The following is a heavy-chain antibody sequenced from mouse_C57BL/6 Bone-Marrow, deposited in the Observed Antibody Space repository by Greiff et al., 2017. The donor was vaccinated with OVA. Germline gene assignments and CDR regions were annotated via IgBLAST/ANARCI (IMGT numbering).Heavy chain of an antibody. Sequence: VQLQQSGPELVKPGASVKISCTASGYSFTGSFMNWVKPRHGTSLEWIGRVNPYNGDPFYNHQFKGTAPLTVDNSSSTAHMELMSLTSEDVAVYYCGRWGLAIDGSSHFDYWGKGTTLTVAS. CDR2: VNPYNGDP. J-gene: IGHJ2*01. CDR3: GRWGLAIDGSSHFDY. D-gene: IGHD1-1*01. V-gene: IGHV1-37*01. CDR1: GYSFTGSF.